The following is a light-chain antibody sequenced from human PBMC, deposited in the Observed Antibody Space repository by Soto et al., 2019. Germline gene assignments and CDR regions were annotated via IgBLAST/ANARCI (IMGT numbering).Light chain of an antibody. CDR2: EVS. CDR1: SSDVGGYNY. CDR3: SSDTSSSTYV. Sequence: QSVLTQPASVSGSPGQSITISCTGTSSDVGGYNYVSWYQQHPGNPPKLMIYEVSNRPSGVSNRFSGSKSGNTASLTISGLQAEDEADYYCSSDTSSSTYVFGTGTKLTVL. J-gene: IGLJ1*01. V-gene: IGLV2-14*01.